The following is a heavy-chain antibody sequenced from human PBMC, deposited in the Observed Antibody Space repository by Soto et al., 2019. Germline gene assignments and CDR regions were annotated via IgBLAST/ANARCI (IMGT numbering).Heavy chain of an antibody. CDR2: ISAHNGNT. D-gene: IGHD1-1*01. CDR3: ARGRYGDY. V-gene: IGHV1-18*01. Sequence: ASVKVSCKGSGYAFTTYGITWVRQAPGQGLEWMGWISAHNGNTNYAQKLQGRVTVTRDTSTSTAYMELRSLRSDDTAVYYCARGRYGDYWGQGALVPVSS. CDR1: GYAFTTYG. J-gene: IGHJ4*02.